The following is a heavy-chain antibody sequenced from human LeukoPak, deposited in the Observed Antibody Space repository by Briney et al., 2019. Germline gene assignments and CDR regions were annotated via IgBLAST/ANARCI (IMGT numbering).Heavy chain of an antibody. CDR3: ARGISSGWYGAFDI. CDR2: IYTSGST. J-gene: IGHJ3*02. V-gene: IGHV4-4*07. CDR1: GGSISSYY. D-gene: IGHD6-19*01. Sequence: SETLSLTCTVSGGSISSYYWSWIRQPAGKGLEWIGRIYTSGSTNYNPSLRSRVTMSVDTSKNQFSLKLSSVTAADTAVYYCARGISSGWYGAFDIWGQGTMVTVSS.